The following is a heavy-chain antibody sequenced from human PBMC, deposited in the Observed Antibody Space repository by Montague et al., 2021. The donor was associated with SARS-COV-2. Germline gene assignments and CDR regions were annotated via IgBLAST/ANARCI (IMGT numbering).Heavy chain of an antibody. CDR1: GFTFSSYW. CDR3: ASLTMVRGVSPYYFDY. V-gene: IGHV3-74*01. J-gene: IGHJ4*02. D-gene: IGHD3-10*01. Sequence: LRLSCAASGFTFSSYWMHWVRQAPGKGLVWVSRINSDGSSTSYADSVKGRFTISRDNAKNTLYLQMNSLRAEDTAVHYCASLTMVRGVSPYYFDYWGQGTLVTVSS. CDR2: INSDGSST.